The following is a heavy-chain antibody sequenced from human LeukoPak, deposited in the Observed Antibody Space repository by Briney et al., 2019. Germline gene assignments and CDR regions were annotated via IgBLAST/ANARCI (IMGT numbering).Heavy chain of an antibody. CDR2: IDRDGSRI. J-gene: IGHJ4*02. V-gene: IGHV3-74*01. CDR3: ARDLSTVGPIFFDY. Sequence: GGSLRLSCAVSGFTFSSYWMHWVRQAPGKGLVWVSRIDRDGSRINYADSVKGRFTISRDNGKNTLFLQMNSLRAEDAAVYYCARDLSTVGPIFFDYWGQGTLVTVSS. CDR1: GFTFSSYW. D-gene: IGHD1-26*01.